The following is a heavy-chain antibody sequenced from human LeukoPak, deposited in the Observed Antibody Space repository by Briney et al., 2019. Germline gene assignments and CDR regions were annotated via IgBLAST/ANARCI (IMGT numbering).Heavy chain of an antibody. CDR3: ARASYDSEGYGMDV. J-gene: IGHJ6*02. CDR2: INPNSGGT. CDR1: GYTFTGYY. D-gene: IGHD3-3*01. Sequence: GASVKVSCKASGYTFTGYYMHWVRQAPGQGLEWMGWINPNSGGTNYAQKFQGWVTMTRDTSISTAYMELSRLRSDDTAVYYCARASYDSEGYGMDVWGQGTTVTVSS. V-gene: IGHV1-2*04.